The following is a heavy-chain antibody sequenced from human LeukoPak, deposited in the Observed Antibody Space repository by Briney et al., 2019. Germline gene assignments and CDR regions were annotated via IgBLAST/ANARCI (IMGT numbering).Heavy chain of an antibody. CDR3: AKVGRSGWYSNWFDP. D-gene: IGHD6-19*01. CDR2: ISYDGSNK. Sequence: PGGSLRLSCAASGFTFSSYGMHWVRQAPGKGLEWVAFISYDGSNKYYADSVKGRFTISRDNSKNTLYLQMNSLRAEDTAVYYCAKVGRSGWYSNWFDPWGQGTLVTVSS. J-gene: IGHJ5*02. V-gene: IGHV3-30*18. CDR1: GFTFSSYG.